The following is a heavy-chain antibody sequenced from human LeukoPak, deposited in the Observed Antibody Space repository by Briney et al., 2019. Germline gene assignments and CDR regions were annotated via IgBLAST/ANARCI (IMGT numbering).Heavy chain of an antibody. V-gene: IGHV3-53*01. J-gene: IGHJ6*03. Sequence: GGSLRLSCAASGFTVGSNYMSWVRQSPGKGLEWVSAMYITGSTHYAGSVKGRFTISRDNSKNALSLLVDSLRVEDTAVYYCAAAYCGGDCYSDNHYYFMDLWGKGTTVTVSS. CDR3: AAAYCGGDCYSDNHYYFMDL. CDR1: GFTVGSNY. CDR2: MYITGST. D-gene: IGHD2-21*02.